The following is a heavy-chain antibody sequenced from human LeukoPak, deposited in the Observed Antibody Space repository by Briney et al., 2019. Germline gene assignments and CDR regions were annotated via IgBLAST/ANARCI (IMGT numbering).Heavy chain of an antibody. V-gene: IGHV4-34*01. Sequence: PSETLSLTCAVYGGSFSGYYWSWIRQPPGEGLEWIGEINHSGRTNYNPSLKSRVTISVDTSKNQFSLNLSSVTAADTAVYYCARGPPLNPGDYDSSGYYYFDYWGQGTLVTVSS. D-gene: IGHD3-22*01. J-gene: IGHJ4*02. CDR1: GGSFSGYY. CDR2: INHSGRT. CDR3: ARGPPLNPGDYDSSGYYYFDY.